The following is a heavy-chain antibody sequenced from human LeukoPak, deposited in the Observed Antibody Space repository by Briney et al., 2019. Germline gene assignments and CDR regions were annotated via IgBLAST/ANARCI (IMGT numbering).Heavy chain of an antibody. CDR2: ITPDGGST. CDR3: VKCTDRYYYEY. J-gene: IGHJ4*02. Sequence: GGSLRLSCAASGFTFSSYAMHWVRQAPGKGLEFVSAITPDGGSTLYADSGRFTISRDNSKNTLSLQMSSLRPEDTAVYYCVKCTDRYYYEYWGQGTLVTVSS. D-gene: IGHD2-2*01. V-gene: IGHV3-64D*06. CDR1: GFTFSSYA.